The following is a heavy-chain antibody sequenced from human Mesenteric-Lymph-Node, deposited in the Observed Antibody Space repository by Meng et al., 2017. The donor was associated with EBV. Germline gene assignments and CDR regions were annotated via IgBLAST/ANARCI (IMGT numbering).Heavy chain of an antibody. V-gene: IGHV4-34*01. J-gene: IGHJ4*02. D-gene: IGHD2-15*01. Sequence: LLQWGADCLGPWATRSLRCLFYGGSFSGYYLTCTSLPPGTGLEWLGEINHRGRLNYNPSLESRVTISADTSKNQISLKLSSVTAADTAVYYCARDCSGGTSCFDYWGQGTLVTVSS. CDR3: ARDCSGGTSCFDY. CDR2: INHRGRL. CDR1: GGSFSGYY.